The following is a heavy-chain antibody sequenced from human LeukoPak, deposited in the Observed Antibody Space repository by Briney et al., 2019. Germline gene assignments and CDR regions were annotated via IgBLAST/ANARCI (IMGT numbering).Heavy chain of an antibody. CDR2: INPSGGST. D-gene: IGHD2-15*01. J-gene: IGHJ5*02. V-gene: IGHV1-46*01. Sequence: ASVKVSCKASGYTFTSYYMHWVRQAPGQGLEWMGIINPSGGSTSYAQKFQGRVTMTRDMSTSTVYMELSSLRSEDTAVYYCARDHSSGWSDPWGQGTLVTVSS. CDR1: GYTFTSYY. CDR3: ARDHSSGWSDP.